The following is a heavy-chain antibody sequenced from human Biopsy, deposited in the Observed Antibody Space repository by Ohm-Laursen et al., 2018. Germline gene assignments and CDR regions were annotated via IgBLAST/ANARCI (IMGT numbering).Heavy chain of an antibody. Sequence: TLSLTCTVSGRSISSEYWSWIRQPPGKGLEWIGYIPNRGSTNYNPSLRGRVTISVDTSKEQFSLKLTSATAADTAVFFCARLYRLDDYWNDDPPDAFDVWGQGTMVTVSS. CDR3: ARLYRLDDYWNDDPPDAFDV. CDR2: IPNRGST. CDR1: GRSISSEY. V-gene: IGHV4-59*01. J-gene: IGHJ3*01. D-gene: IGHD3-3*01.